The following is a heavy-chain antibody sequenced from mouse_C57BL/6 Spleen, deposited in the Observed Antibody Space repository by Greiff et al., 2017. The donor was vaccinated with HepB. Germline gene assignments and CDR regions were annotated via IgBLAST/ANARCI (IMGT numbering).Heavy chain of an antibody. D-gene: IGHD1-1*01. CDR2: IYPGSGST. CDR1: GYTFTSYW. J-gene: IGHJ2*01. V-gene: IGHV1-55*01. Sequence: VQLKQPGAELVKPGASVKMSCKASGYTFTSYWITWVKQRPGQGLEWIGDIYPGSGSTNYNEKFKSKATLTVDTSSSTAYMQLSSLTSEDSAVYYCARAEYYGTLFDYWGQGTTLTVSS. CDR3: ARAEYYGTLFDY.